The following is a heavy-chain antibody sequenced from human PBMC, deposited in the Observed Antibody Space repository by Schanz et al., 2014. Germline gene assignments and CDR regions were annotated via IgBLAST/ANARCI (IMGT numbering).Heavy chain of an antibody. CDR3: AMGGYQLHH. J-gene: IGHJ4*02. V-gene: IGHV3-33*03. Sequence: VQLLESGGGLVKPGGSLRLSCAASGFTVSSNYMSWVRQAPGKGLEWVAATRYDGNNKYYVDSVKGRFTISRDNAENTLYLQMNSLRVEDTAVYYCAMGGYQLHHWGQGTLVTVSS. CDR1: GFTVSSNY. CDR2: TRYDGNNK. D-gene: IGHD2-2*01.